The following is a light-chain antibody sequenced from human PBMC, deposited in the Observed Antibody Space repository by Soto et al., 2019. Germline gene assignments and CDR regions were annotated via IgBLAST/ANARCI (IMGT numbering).Light chain of an antibody. CDR3: HQDFNLPWT. V-gene: IGKV3-11*01. CDR2: DAT. J-gene: IGKJ1*01. CDR1: QSMKTD. Sequence: EIVLTQSPAALSLSPGETATLSCRASQSMKTDLGWYQQRPGQAPRLIIYDATNRATGIPARFSGSGSGTDFTLTISSLQPEDFAVYFCHQDFNLPWTFGQGTKVDIK.